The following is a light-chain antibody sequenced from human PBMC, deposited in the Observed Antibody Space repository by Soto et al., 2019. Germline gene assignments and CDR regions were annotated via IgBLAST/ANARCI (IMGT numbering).Light chain of an antibody. Sequence: QSVLTQPPSASGTPGQRVTIPCSGSSSNIGRNTVNWYQRLPGAAPRPLVYHNNPRPSGVPDRFSGSKSGTSAALAISGLLSEDEADDYCATWDDSLSGEEFGGGTKLTVL. CDR3: ATWDDSLSGEE. J-gene: IGLJ3*02. V-gene: IGLV1-44*01. CDR2: HNN. CDR1: SSNIGRNT.